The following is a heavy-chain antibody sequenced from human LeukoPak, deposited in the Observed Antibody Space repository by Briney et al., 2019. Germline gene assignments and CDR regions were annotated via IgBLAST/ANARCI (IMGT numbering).Heavy chain of an antibody. D-gene: IGHD3-22*01. CDR2: ISAYNGDT. Sequence: ASVKVSCKASGYTFTRHGISWVRQAPGQGLEWMCWISAYNGDTKYAQNFRGRVTITTDTSTTTPCMDLRRLRFDDTAVSFYARDPSNTSGNYAYFDYWGQGTLVTVSS. J-gene: IGHJ4*02. CDR3: ARDPSNTSGNYAYFDY. V-gene: IGHV1-18*01. CDR1: GYTFTRHG.